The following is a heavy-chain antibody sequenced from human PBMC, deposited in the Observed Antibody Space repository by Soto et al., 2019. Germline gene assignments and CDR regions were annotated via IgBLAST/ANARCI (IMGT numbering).Heavy chain of an antibody. Sequence: EVQLVESGGGLVQPGDSVRLSCSASGFIFSNYAMHWVRQAPGKGLEYVSHINNNGGSTNYADSVKGRFTISRDNSKNTLYLQMSSLRDDDTAVYYCVKVPLSLRVYDYWGQGAPVTVSS. CDR3: VKVPLSLRVYDY. D-gene: IGHD3-16*01. CDR1: GFIFSNYA. V-gene: IGHV3-64D*08. CDR2: INNNGGST. J-gene: IGHJ4*02.